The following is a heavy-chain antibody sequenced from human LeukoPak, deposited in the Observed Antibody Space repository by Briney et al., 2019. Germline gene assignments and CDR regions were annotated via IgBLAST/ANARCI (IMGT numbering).Heavy chain of an antibody. CDR2: ISSSSSTI. D-gene: IGHD3-22*01. CDR1: GFTFSSYS. CDR3: ARELLYYYDSSGYYPLGY. J-gene: IGHJ4*02. Sequence: GGSLRLSCAASGFTFSSYSMNWVRQAPGKGLEWVSYISSSSSTIYYADSVKGRFTISRDNAKNSLYLQMNSLRAEDTAVYYYARELLYYYDSSGYYPLGYWGQGTLVTVSS. V-gene: IGHV3-48*01.